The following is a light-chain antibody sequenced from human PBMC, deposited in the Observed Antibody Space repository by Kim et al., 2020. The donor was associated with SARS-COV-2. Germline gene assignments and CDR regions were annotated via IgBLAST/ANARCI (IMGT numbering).Light chain of an antibody. J-gene: IGLJ1*01. CDR1: SSDVGGYNY. Sequence: SPGQSVTISCTGTSSDVGGYNYVSWYQQHPGKAPKRMIYDVSKRPSGVPDRFSGSKSGNTASLTISGLQAEDEADYYCCSYAGIYVFGTGTKVTVL. CDR3: CSYAGIYV. CDR2: DVS. V-gene: IGLV2-11*01.